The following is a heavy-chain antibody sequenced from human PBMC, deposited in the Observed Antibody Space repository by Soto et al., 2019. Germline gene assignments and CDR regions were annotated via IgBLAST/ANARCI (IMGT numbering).Heavy chain of an antibody. CDR2: INPSGGST. CDR3: ARDGWSAGYDFWSGYYYTRPRTYYYYGMDV. Sequence: ASVKVSCKASGYTFTSYYMHWVRQAPGQGLEWMGIINPSGGSTSYAQKFQGRVTMTRDTSTSTVYMELSSLRSEDTAVYYCARDGWSAGYDFWSGYYYTRPRTYYYYGMDVWGQGTTVTVS. CDR1: GYTFTSYY. V-gene: IGHV1-46*01. D-gene: IGHD3-3*01. J-gene: IGHJ6*02.